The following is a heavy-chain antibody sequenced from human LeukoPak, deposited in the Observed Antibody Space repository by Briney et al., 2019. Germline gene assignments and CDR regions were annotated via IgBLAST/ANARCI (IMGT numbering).Heavy chain of an antibody. J-gene: IGHJ6*02. CDR2: INHEGGGI. CDR3: ATYINWVAGDV. CDR1: GFTFSESW. Sequence: GGSLRLSCAASGFTFSESWMTWVRQVPGQGLERVAHINHEGGGIQYVDSVKGRFTISRDNAKGSVYLQMNSLRAEDTAIYHCATYINWVAGDVWGQGTTVIVSS. V-gene: IGHV3-7*01. D-gene: IGHD1-1*01.